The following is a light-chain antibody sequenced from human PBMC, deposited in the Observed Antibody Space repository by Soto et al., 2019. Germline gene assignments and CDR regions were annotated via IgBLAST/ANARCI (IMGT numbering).Light chain of an antibody. CDR3: QQYTNWPLLT. J-gene: IGKJ4*01. CDR1: QSVSSN. Sequence: EIVMTQSPATLSVSPGERATLSCRASQSVSSNLAWYQQKPGQAPRLLIYGASTRATGIPARFSGSGSGTEFTLTISRLQAEDFAIYYCQQYTNWPLLTFGGGTKLEIK. V-gene: IGKV3-15*01. CDR2: GAS.